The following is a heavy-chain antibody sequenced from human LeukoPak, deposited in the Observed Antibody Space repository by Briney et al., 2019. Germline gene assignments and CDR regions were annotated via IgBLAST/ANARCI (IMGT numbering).Heavy chain of an antibody. V-gene: IGHV3-21*01. CDR3: AREDDYGPGYFDL. J-gene: IGHJ2*01. CDR1: GFTFSSYS. Sequence: GGSLRLSCAASGFTFSSYSMNWVRQAPGKGLEWGSSISSSSSYIYYADSVKGRFTISRDNAKNSLYLQMNSLRAEDTAVYYCAREDDYGPGYFDLRGRGTLVTVSS. D-gene: IGHD4/OR15-4a*01. CDR2: ISSSSSYI.